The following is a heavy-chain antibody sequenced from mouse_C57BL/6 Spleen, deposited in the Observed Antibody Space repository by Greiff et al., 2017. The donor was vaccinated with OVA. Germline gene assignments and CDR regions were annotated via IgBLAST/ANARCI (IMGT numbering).Heavy chain of an antibody. D-gene: IGHD2-1*01. J-gene: IGHJ3*01. CDR2: IDPETGGT. CDR3: TRDGYGNFFAY. CDR1: GYTFTDYE. V-gene: IGHV1-15*01. Sequence: VQLQESGAELVRPGASVTLSCKASGYTFTDYEMHWVKQTPVHGLEWIGAIDPETGGTAYNQKFKGKAILTADKSSSTAYMELRSLTSEDSAVYYCTRDGYGNFFAYWGQGTLVTVSA.